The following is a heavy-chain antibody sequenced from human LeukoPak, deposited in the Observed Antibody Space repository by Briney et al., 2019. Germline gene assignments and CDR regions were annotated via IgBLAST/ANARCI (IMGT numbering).Heavy chain of an antibody. Sequence: GGCLRLSCAASGFTFSSYGMHWVRQAPGKGLEWVAVISYDGSNKYYADSVKGRFTISRDNSKNTLYLQMNSLRAEDTAVYYCAKEKATGNYLAYYGMDVWGQGTTVTVSS. V-gene: IGHV3-30*18. CDR1: GFTFSSYG. CDR3: AKEKATGNYLAYYGMDV. CDR2: ISYDGSNK. D-gene: IGHD1-7*01. J-gene: IGHJ6*02.